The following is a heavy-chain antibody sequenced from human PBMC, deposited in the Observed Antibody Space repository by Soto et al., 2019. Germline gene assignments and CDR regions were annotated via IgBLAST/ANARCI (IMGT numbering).Heavy chain of an antibody. Sequence: GGSLRLSCAASGFTFSSYAMHWVRQAPGKGLEWVAVISYDESNRYYADSVKGRFTISRDNSKNTLYLQMNSLRAEDTAVYYCASDPGRGQHLVLGWFDTWGQGTLVTVSS. D-gene: IGHD6-13*01. CDR1: GFTFSSYA. CDR3: ASDPGRGQHLVLGWFDT. V-gene: IGHV3-30-3*01. CDR2: ISYDESNR. J-gene: IGHJ5*02.